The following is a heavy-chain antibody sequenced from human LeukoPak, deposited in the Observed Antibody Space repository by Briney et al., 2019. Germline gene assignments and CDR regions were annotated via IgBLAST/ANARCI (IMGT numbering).Heavy chain of an antibody. D-gene: IGHD3-22*01. CDR2: INPNSGGT. CDR1: GYIFTGYY. J-gene: IGHJ5*02. V-gene: IGHV1-2*02. Sequence: GASVTVSCKASGYIFTGYYMHWVRQAPGQGLEWMGWINPNSGGTNYAQKFQGRVTMTRDTSISTAYMELSRLRSDDTAVYYCARDPNDSSGYSWFDPWGQGTLVTVSS. CDR3: ARDPNDSSGYSWFDP.